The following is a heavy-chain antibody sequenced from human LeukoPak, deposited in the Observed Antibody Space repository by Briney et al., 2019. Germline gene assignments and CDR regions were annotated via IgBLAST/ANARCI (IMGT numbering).Heavy chain of an antibody. Sequence: ASVKVSCKASGYTFTRYGISWVRQAPGQGLEWMGWISAYNGNTNYAQKLQGRVTMTTDTSTSTAYMELRSLRSDDTAVYYCARLPYYYDSSGSTTAVDYWGQGTLVTVSS. CDR1: GYTFTRYG. J-gene: IGHJ4*02. V-gene: IGHV1-18*01. CDR2: ISAYNGNT. CDR3: ARLPYYYDSSGSTTAVDY. D-gene: IGHD3-22*01.